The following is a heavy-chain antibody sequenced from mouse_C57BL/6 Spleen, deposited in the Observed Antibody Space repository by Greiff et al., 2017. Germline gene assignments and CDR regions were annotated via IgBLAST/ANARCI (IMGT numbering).Heavy chain of an antibody. J-gene: IGHJ2*01. Sequence: QVQLQQPGAELVMPGASVKLSCKASGYTFTSYWMHWVKQRPGQGLEWIGEIDPTDSYTNYNQKFKGKSTLTVDKSSSTAYMQLSSLTSEDSAVYYCARSPRTGIYFDYWGQGTTLTVSS. D-gene: IGHD3-1*01. V-gene: IGHV1-69*01. CDR1: GYTFTSYW. CDR3: ARSPRTGIYFDY. CDR2: IDPTDSYT.